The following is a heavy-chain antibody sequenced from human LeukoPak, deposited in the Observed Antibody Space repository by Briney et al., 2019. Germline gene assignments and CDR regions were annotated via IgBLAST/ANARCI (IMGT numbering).Heavy chain of an antibody. J-gene: IGHJ4*02. CDR1: GYSFTSYW. Sequence: PGESLKISCKGSGYSFTSYWISWVRQLPGKGLEWMGRIDPSDSYTNYSPSFQGHVTISADKSISTAYLQWSSLKASDTAMYCCARHPLYCSSTSCPSSDYWGQGTLVTVSS. CDR3: ARHPLYCSSTSCPSSDY. D-gene: IGHD2-2*01. CDR2: IDPSDSYT. V-gene: IGHV5-10-1*01.